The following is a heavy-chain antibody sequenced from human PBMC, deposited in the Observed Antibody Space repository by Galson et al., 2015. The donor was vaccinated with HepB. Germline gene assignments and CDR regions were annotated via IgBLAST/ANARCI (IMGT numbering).Heavy chain of an antibody. J-gene: IGHJ4*02. CDR2: ISSSSTTI. D-gene: IGHD3-16*01. Sequence: SLRLSCAASGFAFGTHSMNWVRQAPGKGLEWISYISSSSTTIHYADSVKGRFTVSRDNDKTSLFLQMNSLRVEDTAVYFCVRLGEADKRSFDFWGQGTLVTVSS. CDR1: GFAFGTHS. V-gene: IGHV3-48*01. CDR3: VRLGEADKRSFDF.